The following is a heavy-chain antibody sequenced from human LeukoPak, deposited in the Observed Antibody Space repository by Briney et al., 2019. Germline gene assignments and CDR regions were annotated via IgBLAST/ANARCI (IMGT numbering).Heavy chain of an antibody. V-gene: IGHV4-39*07. Sequence: PSETLSLTCTVSGGSISTSSYSWGWIRQPPGKGLEWIGTIYYTGSTNHNPSLKSRVTISVDTSKNQFSLKLNSVTAADTAVYYCARGLKSRVLLWFGEPGTNWFDPWGQGTLVTVSS. CDR1: GGSISTSSYS. CDR3: ARGLKSRVLLWFGEPGTNWFDP. CDR2: IYYTGST. J-gene: IGHJ5*02. D-gene: IGHD3-10*01.